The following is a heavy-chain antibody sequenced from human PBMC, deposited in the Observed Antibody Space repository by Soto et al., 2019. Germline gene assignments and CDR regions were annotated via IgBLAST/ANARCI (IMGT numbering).Heavy chain of an antibody. CDR2: INAGNGNT. J-gene: IGHJ2*01. CDR1: GYTFTSYA. V-gene: IGHV1-3*01. CDR3: ARDFSDGLQTDWYFDL. Sequence: QVQLVQSGAEVKKPGASVKVSCKASGYTFTSYAMHWVRQAPGQRLEWMGWINAGNGNTKYSQKFQGRVTITRDTSASTAYMELSSLRSEDTAVYYCARDFSDGLQTDWYFDLWGRGTLVTVSS.